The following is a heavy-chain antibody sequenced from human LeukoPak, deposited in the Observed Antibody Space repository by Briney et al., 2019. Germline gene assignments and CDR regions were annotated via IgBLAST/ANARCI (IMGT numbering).Heavy chain of an antibody. D-gene: IGHD1-26*01. CDR3: ARDRELGPWFDP. J-gene: IGHJ5*02. Sequence: GGSLRLSCAASRFTFSNYGMHWVRQAPGKGLEWVAVIWYDGSNKYYADSVKGRFIISRDNSKNTLYLQMNSLRAEDTAVYYCARDRELGPWFDPWGQGTLVTVSS. CDR2: IWYDGSNK. V-gene: IGHV3-33*01. CDR1: RFTFSNYG.